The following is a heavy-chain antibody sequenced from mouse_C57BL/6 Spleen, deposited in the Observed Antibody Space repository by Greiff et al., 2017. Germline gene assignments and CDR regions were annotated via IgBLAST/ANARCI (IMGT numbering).Heavy chain of an antibody. Sequence: VQLQQSGAELVRPGTSVKVSCKASGYAFTNYLIEWVKQRPGQGLEWIGVINPGSGGTNYNEKFKGKATLTADKSSSTAYMQLSSLTSEDSAVYFCARAGAVIAFDYWGQGTTLTVSS. CDR1: GYAFTNYL. V-gene: IGHV1-54*01. J-gene: IGHJ2*01. CDR3: ARAGAVIAFDY. CDR2: INPGSGGT. D-gene: IGHD1-1*01.